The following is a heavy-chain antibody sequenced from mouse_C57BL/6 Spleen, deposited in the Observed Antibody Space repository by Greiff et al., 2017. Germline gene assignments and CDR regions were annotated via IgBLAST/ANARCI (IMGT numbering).Heavy chain of an antibody. CDR1: GYTFTSYG. CDR3: AREGAQATYYAMDY. CDR2: IYPRSGNT. V-gene: IGHV1-81*01. D-gene: IGHD3-2*02. J-gene: IGHJ4*01. Sequence: QVQLQQSGAELARPGASVKLSCTASGYTFTSYGISWVKQRTGQGLEWIVEIYPRSGNTYYNEKFKGKATLTADKSSSTAYMELRSLTSEDSAVYFWAREGAQATYYAMDYWGQGTSGTVSS.